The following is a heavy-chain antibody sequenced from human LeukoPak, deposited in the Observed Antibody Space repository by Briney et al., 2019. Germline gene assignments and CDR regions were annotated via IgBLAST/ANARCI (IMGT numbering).Heavy chain of an antibody. CDR1: GFTVSSNY. CDR3: ARDGKYGSGSSDY. J-gene: IGHJ4*02. V-gene: IGHV3-66*01. CDR2: IYSGGST. D-gene: IGHD3-10*01. Sequence: GGSLRLSCAASGFTVSSNYMSWVRQAPGKGLEWVSVIYSGGSTYYADSVKGRFTISRDNSKNTLYLQMNSLRAEDTAVYYCARDGKYGSGSSDYWGQGTLVTVSS.